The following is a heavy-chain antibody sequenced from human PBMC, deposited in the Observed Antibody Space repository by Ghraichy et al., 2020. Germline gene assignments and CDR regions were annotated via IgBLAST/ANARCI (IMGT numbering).Heavy chain of an antibody. CDR2: ITRGSSHK. CDR1: GFTFGSYG. Sequence: GGSLRLSCAASGFTFGSYGMNWVRQAPGKGLEWVSSITRGSSHKSYADSVQGRFTISRDNGDNSVHLQMNSLRAEDTAVYYCASEILTVCPPHGLDVWGQGTTVTVS. J-gene: IGHJ6*02. CDR3: ASEILTVCPPHGLDV. D-gene: IGHD3-9*01. V-gene: IGHV3-21*06.